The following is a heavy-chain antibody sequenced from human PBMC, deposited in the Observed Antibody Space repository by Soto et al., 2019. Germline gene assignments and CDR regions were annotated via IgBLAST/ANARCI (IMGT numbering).Heavy chain of an antibody. CDR2: ISVYNGNT. D-gene: IGHD3-3*01. J-gene: IGHJ4*02. V-gene: IGHV1-18*04. CDR3: ARVYDFWSSYSNPFDY. Sequence: ASVKVSCKASGYTFTSYGISWVRQAPGQGLEWMGWISVYNGNTNYAQKLQDRVTMTTDTSTSTAYMELRSLRSDDTAVYYCARVYDFWSSYSNPFDYWGQGTLVTVSS. CDR1: GYTFTSYG.